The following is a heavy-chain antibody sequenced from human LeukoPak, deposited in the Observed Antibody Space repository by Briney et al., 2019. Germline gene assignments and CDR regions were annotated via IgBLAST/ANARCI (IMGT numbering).Heavy chain of an antibody. Sequence: SETLSLTCAVSGASVTSHHWAWIRQPAGKGLEWVGRVHFSGSTNYNPSLRSRVAISLDKSKNELSLTLKSVSAADTAVYYCTRDESSRDDSGGYHYWGQGVLVTVSS. CDR1: GASVTSHH. J-gene: IGHJ4*02. V-gene: IGHV4-4*07. CDR3: TRDESSRDDSGGYHY. D-gene: IGHD3-22*01. CDR2: VHFSGST.